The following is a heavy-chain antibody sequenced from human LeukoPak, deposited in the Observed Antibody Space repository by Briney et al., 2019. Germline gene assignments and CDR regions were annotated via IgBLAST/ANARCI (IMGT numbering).Heavy chain of an antibody. D-gene: IGHD3-3*01. CDR2: ISGSGGST. J-gene: IGHJ6*02. CDR3: AKDNPIFGVVISYGMDV. Sequence: GGSLRLSCAASGCTFSSYAMSWVRQAPGKGLEWVSAISGSGGSTYYADSVKGRFTISRDNSKNTLYLQMNSLRAEDTAVYYCAKDNPIFGVVISYGMDVWGQGTTVTVSS. CDR1: GCTFSSYA. V-gene: IGHV3-23*01.